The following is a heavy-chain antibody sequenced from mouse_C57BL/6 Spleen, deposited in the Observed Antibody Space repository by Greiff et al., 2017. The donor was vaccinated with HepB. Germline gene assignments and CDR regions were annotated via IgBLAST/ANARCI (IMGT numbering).Heavy chain of an antibody. CDR3: AVITTVVEDWYFDV. CDR2: INPYNGDT. V-gene: IGHV1-20*01. Sequence: EVKLVESGPELVKPGDSVKISCKASGYSFTGYFMNWVMQSHGKSLEWIGRINPYNGDTFYNQKFKGKATLTVDKSSSTAHMEIRSLTSEDSAVYYCAVITTVVEDWYFDVWGTGTTVTVSS. D-gene: IGHD1-1*01. J-gene: IGHJ1*03. CDR1: GYSFTGYF.